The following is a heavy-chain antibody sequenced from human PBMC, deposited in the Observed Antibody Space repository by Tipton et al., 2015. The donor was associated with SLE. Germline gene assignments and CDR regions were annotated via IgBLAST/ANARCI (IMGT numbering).Heavy chain of an antibody. Sequence: TLSLTCTVSDDSITTDYWTWIRQPPGKGLEYIGYVSYSGVTSSNPSLQSRVTMSIDTSKNQFSLRLRSVTAADTAVYYCARLAHYNSNWYLGVWGQGSLVTVSS. CDR1: DDSITTDY. D-gene: IGHD3-22*01. J-gene: IGHJ4*02. CDR2: VSYSGVT. CDR3: ARLAHYNSNWYLGV. V-gene: IGHV4-59*08.